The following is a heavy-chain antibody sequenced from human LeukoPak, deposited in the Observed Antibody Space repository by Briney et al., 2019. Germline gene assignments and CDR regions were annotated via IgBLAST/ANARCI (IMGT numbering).Heavy chain of an antibody. J-gene: IGHJ4*02. CDR2: ISDNNVNT. V-gene: IGHV1-18*01. CDR1: VYTFTRYG. CDR3: ARDGGYYYDSSGYYFEY. D-gene: IGHD3-22*01. Sequence: ASVKVSCKASVYTFTRYGISWVQQAPGQGLEWMGWISDNNVNTNYAQTFQGRVTMSTDTSTNTAYMELRSLRSDDTAVYYCARDGGYYYDSSGYYFEYWGQGTLVTVSS.